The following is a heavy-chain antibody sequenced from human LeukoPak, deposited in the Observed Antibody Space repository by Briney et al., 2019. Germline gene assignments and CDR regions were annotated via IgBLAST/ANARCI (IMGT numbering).Heavy chain of an antibody. Sequence: GGSLRLSCAASGFTFSSYEMNWVRQAPGKGLEWVSYISSGGSTIYYADSVKGRFTISRDNAENSLYLQMNSLRAEDTAVYYCARRHYGSGITRGLYYYYGMDVWGQGTTVTVSS. CDR3: ARRHYGSGITRGLYYYYGMDV. CDR2: ISSGGSTI. D-gene: IGHD3-10*01. J-gene: IGHJ6*02. V-gene: IGHV3-48*03. CDR1: GFTFSSYE.